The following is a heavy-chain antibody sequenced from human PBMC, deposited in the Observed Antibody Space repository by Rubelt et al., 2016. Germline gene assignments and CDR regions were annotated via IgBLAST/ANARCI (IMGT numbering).Heavy chain of an antibody. V-gene: IGHV3-23*01. D-gene: IGHD1-1*01. J-gene: IGHJ4*02. CDR1: GFIFSGYA. CDR3: AKGGMAGTTRPKYFDG. CDR2: ISGTGDAT. Sequence: EVQLLESGGDLVQPGGSLRLSCAASGFIFSGYAMSWVRQAPGKGLEWVSTISGTGDATYYADSVKGRFTISRANSKNTVFWQLTGLREAERAVYYWAKGGMAGTTRPKYFDGWGQGTLVTVSS.